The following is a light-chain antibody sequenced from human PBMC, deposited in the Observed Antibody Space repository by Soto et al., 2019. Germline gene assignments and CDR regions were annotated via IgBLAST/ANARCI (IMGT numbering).Light chain of an antibody. J-gene: IGKJ1*01. V-gene: IGKV1-5*01. CDR1: QTVERW. Sequence: DIQMTQSPSTLPASVGDRVTITCRASQTVERWLAWYQQKPGKAPNLLISDVSSLESGVPSRFSGSGSATEFTPTISGLQPDDFATYYCQQYKDSMWTFGQGTKVNIK. CDR3: QQYKDSMWT. CDR2: DVS.